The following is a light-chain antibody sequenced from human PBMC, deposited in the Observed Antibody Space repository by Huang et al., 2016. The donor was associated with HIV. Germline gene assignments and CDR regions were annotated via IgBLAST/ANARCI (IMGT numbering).Light chain of an antibody. CDR3: LQDYNYTFT. Sequence: AIQMTQSPSSLSASVGDRVTITCRASHGIRNDLGWYQQKPGKAPKLLIYAASSLQSGVPSRFSGSGSGTDFTLTISSLQPEDFATYYCLQDYNYTFTFGPGTKVGIK. J-gene: IGKJ3*01. CDR1: HGIRND. CDR2: AAS. V-gene: IGKV1-6*01.